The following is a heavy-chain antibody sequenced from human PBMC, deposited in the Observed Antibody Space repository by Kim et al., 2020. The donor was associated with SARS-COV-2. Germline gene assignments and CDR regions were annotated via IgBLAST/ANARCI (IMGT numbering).Heavy chain of an antibody. V-gene: IGHV3-30*03. CDR1: GFTFSNYA. CDR3: ATVVVPAIHHHDSFDI. Sequence: GGSLRLSCAASGFTFSNYAMHWVRQAPGKGLEWVAVISYDGSNKDYADSVKGRFTISRDNSKNTLFLQMNSLRAEDTAVYYCATVVVPAIHHHDSFDIGG. D-gene: IGHD2-21*02. CDR2: ISYDGSNK. J-gene: IGHJ3*02.